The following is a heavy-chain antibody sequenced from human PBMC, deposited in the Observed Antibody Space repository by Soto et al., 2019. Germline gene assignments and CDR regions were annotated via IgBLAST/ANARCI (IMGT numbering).Heavy chain of an antibody. Sequence: SETLSLTCTVSGDSISSGDYYWSWIRQPPGKGLEWIGYIYYSGSTYYNPSLKSRVTISVDTSKNQFSLKLSSVTAADTAAYYCATATFQVPFDPWGQGTLVTVSS. J-gene: IGHJ5*02. V-gene: IGHV4-30-4*01. CDR1: GDSISSGDYY. CDR2: IYYSGST. CDR3: ATATFQVPFDP.